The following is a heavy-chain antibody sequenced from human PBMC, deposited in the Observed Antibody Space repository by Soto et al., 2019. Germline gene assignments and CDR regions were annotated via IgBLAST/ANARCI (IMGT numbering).Heavy chain of an antibody. D-gene: IGHD2-2*01. V-gene: IGHV3-33*01. J-gene: IGHJ6*03. CDR2: IWYDGSNK. CDR3: ARSLGDCSSTSCYSRKYYYYYMDV. CDR1: GFTFSSYG. Sequence: GGSLRLSCAASGFTFSSYGMHWVRQAPGKGLEWVAVIWYDGSNKYYADSVKGRFTISRDNSKNTLYLQMNSLRAEDTAVYYCARSLGDCSSTSCYSRKYYYYYMDVWGKGTTVTVSS.